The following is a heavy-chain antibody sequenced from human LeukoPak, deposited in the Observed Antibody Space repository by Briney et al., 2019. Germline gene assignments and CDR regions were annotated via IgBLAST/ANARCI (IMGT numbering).Heavy chain of an antibody. D-gene: IGHD3-10*01. CDR2: INPNSGGT. J-gene: IGHJ6*03. CDR1: GGTFSTFG. Sequence: GASVKVSCKASGGTFSTFGISWVRQAPGQGLEWMGWINPNSGGTNYAQKFQGRVTMTRDTSISTAYMELSRLRSDDTAVYYCARGYYGSGSHKEDYYYMDVWGKGTTVTVSS. CDR3: ARGYYGSGSHKEDYYYMDV. V-gene: IGHV1-2*02.